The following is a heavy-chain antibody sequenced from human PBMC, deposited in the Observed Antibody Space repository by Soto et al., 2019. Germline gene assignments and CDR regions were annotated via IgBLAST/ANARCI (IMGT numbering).Heavy chain of an antibody. CDR2: ISGSGIDI. CDR1: GFAFYYYN. V-gene: IGHV3-21*01. J-gene: IGHJ4*01. CDR3: AREGVTNYTDYYFDL. D-gene: IGHD4-4*01. Sequence: WGSLRLSCAASGFAFYYYNINCCGQSPFRWLEWVSSISGSGIDIHFTDSVKGRFTISRDNAKTSLYLQMDSLRPEDTAIYYCAREGVTNYTDYYFDLWGQGALVTVSS.